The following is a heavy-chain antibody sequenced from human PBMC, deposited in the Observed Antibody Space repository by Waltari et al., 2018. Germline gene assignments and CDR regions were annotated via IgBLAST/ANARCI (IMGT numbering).Heavy chain of an antibody. V-gene: IGHV4-38-2*02. CDR3: VSSRPYCGGDCYGFDY. CDR2: IYHSGST. D-gene: IGHD2-21*01. Sequence: QVQLQESGPGLVKPSETLSLTCTVSGYSISSGYYWGWIRQPPGKGLEWIGSIYHSGSTYYNPSRKSRVTISVDTSKNQFSLKLSSVTAADTAVYYCVSSRPYCGGDCYGFDYWGQGTLVTVSS. J-gene: IGHJ4*02. CDR1: GYSISSGYY.